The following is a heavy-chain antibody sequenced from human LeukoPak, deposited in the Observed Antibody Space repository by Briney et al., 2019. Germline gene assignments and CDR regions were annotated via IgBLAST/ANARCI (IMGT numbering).Heavy chain of an antibody. CDR1: GGSISSYY. Sequence: SETLSLTCTVSGGSISSYYWSWIRQPAGKGLEWIGRIYTSGSTNYNPSLKSRVTMSVDTSKNQFSLKLSSVTAADTAVYYCAREEYYYDSSGYYQTLDYWGQGTLVTVSS. CDR3: AREEYYYDSSGYYQTLDY. J-gene: IGHJ4*02. D-gene: IGHD3-22*01. V-gene: IGHV4-4*07. CDR2: IYTSGST.